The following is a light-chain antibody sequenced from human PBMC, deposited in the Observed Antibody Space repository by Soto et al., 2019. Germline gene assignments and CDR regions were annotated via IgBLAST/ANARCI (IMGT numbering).Light chain of an antibody. CDR2: AAT. J-gene: IGKJ1*01. V-gene: IGKV1-39*01. Sequence: DIQMTQSPSSLSASVGDRVTITCRASQSISTYLNWYQQKPGKAPRLLIFAATRLQREVPSRFTGSGSGTDFTLTINSLQPEDFASYYCQQSYTTLMWTFGQGTKVDIK. CDR3: QQSYTTLMWT. CDR1: QSISTY.